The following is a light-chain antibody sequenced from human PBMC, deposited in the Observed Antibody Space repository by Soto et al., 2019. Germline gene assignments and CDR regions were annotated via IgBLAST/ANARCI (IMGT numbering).Light chain of an antibody. V-gene: IGKV3-11*01. CDR1: QSVSSY. CDR2: DAS. CDR3: QHRSKWPYT. Sequence: EIVLTQSPATLSLSPGERATLSCRASQSVSSYLAWYQQKPGQAPRLLIYDASNRATGIPARFSGSGSGTDFTLTISRLEPEDFAVYYCQHRSKWPYTFGQGTKVDSK. J-gene: IGKJ2*01.